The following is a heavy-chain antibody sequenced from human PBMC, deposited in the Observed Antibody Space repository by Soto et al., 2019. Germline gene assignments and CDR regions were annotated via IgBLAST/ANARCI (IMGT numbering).Heavy chain of an antibody. CDR3: ARGLKLGRRPDRLDY. V-gene: IGHV4-34*01. J-gene: IGHJ4*02. CDR2: INHSGST. Sequence: QVQLQQWGAGLLKPSETLSLTCAVYGGSFSGYYWSWIRQPPGKGLEWIGEINHSGSTNYNPSLKSRVTISVDTSKNQFSLKLSSVTAADTAVYYCARGLKLGRRPDRLDYWGQGTLVTVSS. D-gene: IGHD7-27*01. CDR1: GGSFSGYY.